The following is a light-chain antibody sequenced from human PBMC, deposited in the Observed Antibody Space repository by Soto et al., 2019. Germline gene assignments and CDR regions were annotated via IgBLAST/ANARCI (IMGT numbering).Light chain of an antibody. CDR3: QQFGRSPWT. J-gene: IGKJ1*01. CDR2: SAS. Sequence: EVGLAQSPGTLSLSPWERATLSCMASQSVSSSYVAWYQQKPGQAPRLLIYSASNRAAGVPDRFSGSGSGADFSLTISRLEPEDFAVYYCQQFGRSPWTFGQGTKVDI. CDR1: QSVSSSY. V-gene: IGKV3-20*01.